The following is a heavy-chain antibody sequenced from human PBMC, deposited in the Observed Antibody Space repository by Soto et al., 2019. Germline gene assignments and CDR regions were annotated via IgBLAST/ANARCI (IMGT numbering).Heavy chain of an antibody. CDR2: IYYSGST. D-gene: IGHD2-15*01. CDR1: GGSISSYY. J-gene: IGHJ5*02. V-gene: IGHV4-59*01. Sequence: SETLSLTCTVSGGSISSYYWSWIRQPPGKGLDWIGYIYYSGSTNYNPSLKSRVTISVDTSKNQFSLKLSSVTAADTAVYYCARDRQGYCSGGSCDGSWFDPWGQGTLVTVSS. CDR3: ARDRQGYCSGGSCDGSWFDP.